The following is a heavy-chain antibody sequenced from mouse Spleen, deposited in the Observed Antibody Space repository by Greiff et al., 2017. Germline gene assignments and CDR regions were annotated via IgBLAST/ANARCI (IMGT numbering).Heavy chain of an antibody. J-gene: IGHJ4*01. CDR3: ARQGNPYAMDY. CDR1: GFTFSSYA. D-gene: IGHD2-1*01. V-gene: IGHV5-9-3*01. Sequence: EVQVVESGGGLVKPGGSLKLSCAASGFTFSSYAMSWVRQTPEKRLEWVATISSGGSYTYYPDSVKGRFTISRDNAKNTLYLQMSSLRSEDTAMYYCARQGNPYAMDYWGQGTSVTVSS. CDR2: ISSGGSYT.